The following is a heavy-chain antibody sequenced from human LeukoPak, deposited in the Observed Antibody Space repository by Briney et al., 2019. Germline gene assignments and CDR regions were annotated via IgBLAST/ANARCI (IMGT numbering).Heavy chain of an antibody. V-gene: IGHV4-4*07. J-gene: IGHJ4*02. CDR2: IRTSGST. D-gene: IGHD6-6*01. CDR3: AREGSMTARPFVSIDY. Sequence: SETLSLTCTVSGGSISSYYWRWVRQPAGKGLEWIGRIRTSGSTDYNPSLESRVTMSVDTSKNQFSLKLSSVTAADTAVYYCAREGSMTARPFVSIDYWGQGTLVTVSS. CDR1: GGSISSYY.